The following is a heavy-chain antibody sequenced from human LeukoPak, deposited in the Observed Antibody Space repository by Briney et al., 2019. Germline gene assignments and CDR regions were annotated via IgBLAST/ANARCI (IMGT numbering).Heavy chain of an antibody. CDR2: ISSSSSYI. J-gene: IGHJ4*02. V-gene: IGHV3-21*01. Sequence: KPGGSLRLSCAASGFTFSSYSVNWVRQAPGRGLEWVSSISSSSSYIYYADSVKGRFTISRDNAKNSLYLQMNSLRAEDTAVYYCASNPATYGDYVHWGQGTLVTVSS. CDR1: GFTFSSYS. D-gene: IGHD4-17*01. CDR3: ASNPATYGDYVH.